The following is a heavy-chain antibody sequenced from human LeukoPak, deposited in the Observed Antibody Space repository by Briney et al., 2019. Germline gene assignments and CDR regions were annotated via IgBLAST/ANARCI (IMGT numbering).Heavy chain of an antibody. Sequence: PSETLSLTCTVSGGSISSSSYCWGWLRHPPGMGLVWIGSVYYSGSTYYNPSLKSRVTISVDTSKNQFSLKPSSVTAADTAVYYCARAAPSGQPDYWGQGTLVTVSS. V-gene: IGHV4-39*07. CDR2: VYYSGST. J-gene: IGHJ4*02. CDR1: GGSISSSSYC. CDR3: ARAAPSGQPDY. D-gene: IGHD2-15*01.